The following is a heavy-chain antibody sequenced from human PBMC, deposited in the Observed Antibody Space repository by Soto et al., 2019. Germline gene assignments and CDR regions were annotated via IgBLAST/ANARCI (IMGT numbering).Heavy chain of an antibody. J-gene: IGHJ6*02. CDR3: ARQGGYYYYGVDV. Sequence: PGESLKISCKTSGYSFNTFWISWVRQVPGKGLEWMGRIDPGDSNTNYSPSLQGHVTLSVDKSIGTAYLQWSSLKASDTGIYYCARQGGYYYYGVDVWGQGTAVTVS. CDR2: IDPGDSNT. V-gene: IGHV5-10-1*01. D-gene: IGHD2-15*01. CDR1: GYSFNTFW.